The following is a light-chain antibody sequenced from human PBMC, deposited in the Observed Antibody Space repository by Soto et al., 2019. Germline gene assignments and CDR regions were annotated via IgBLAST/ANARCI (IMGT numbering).Light chain of an antibody. CDR1: QSISNY. V-gene: IGKV1-39*01. CDR2: ASY. CDR3: QQSYSTPYT. J-gene: IGKJ2*01. Sequence: DIQMTQSPSSLSAFVGDRVPITCRARQSISNYLNWYQQKPGKAPKLLIYASYSLHSGVPSRFSGSGSGTDFTLTISSLQPEAFATYYCQQSYSTPYTFGQGTKLEIK.